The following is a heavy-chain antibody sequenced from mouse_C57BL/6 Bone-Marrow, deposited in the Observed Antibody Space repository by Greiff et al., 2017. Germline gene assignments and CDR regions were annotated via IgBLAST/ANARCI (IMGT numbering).Heavy chain of an antibody. CDR1: GFTFSDYY. Sequence: VKLVESEGGLVQPGSSMKLSCTASGFTFSDYYMAWVRQVPEKGLEWVANINYDGSSTYYLDSLKSRFIISRDNAKNILYLQMSSLKSEDTATYYCAREGDTTETMDYWGQGTSVTVSS. CDR2: INYDGSST. J-gene: IGHJ4*01. CDR3: AREGDTTETMDY. V-gene: IGHV5-16*01. D-gene: IGHD1-1*01.